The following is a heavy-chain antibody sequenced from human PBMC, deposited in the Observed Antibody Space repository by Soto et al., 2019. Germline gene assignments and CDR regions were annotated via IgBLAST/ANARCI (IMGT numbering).Heavy chain of an antibody. CDR1: GGSISSSSYY. J-gene: IGHJ6*02. Sequence: PSETLSLTCTVSGGSISSSSYYWGWIRRPPGKGLEWIGSIYYSGSTYYNPSLKSRVTISVDTSKNQFSLKLSSVTAADTAVYYCARHSSGWYRWRSFYYGMDVWGQGTTVTVSS. CDR3: ARHSSGWYRWRSFYYGMDV. V-gene: IGHV4-39*01. CDR2: IYYSGST. D-gene: IGHD6-19*01.